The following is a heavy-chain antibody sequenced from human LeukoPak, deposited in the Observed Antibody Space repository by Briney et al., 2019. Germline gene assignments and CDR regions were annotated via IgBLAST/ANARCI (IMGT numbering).Heavy chain of an antibody. CDR1: GGSFSGYY. Sequence: SETLSLTCAVYGGSFSGYYWSWIRQPPGKGLEWIGEINHSGSTNYNPSLKSRVTISVDTSKNQFSLKLSSVTAADTAVYYCAREGVDTAFGGEHEGPYFDYWGQGTLVTVSS. D-gene: IGHD5-18*01. CDR3: AREGVDTAFGGEHEGPYFDY. J-gene: IGHJ4*02. V-gene: IGHV4-34*01. CDR2: INHSGST.